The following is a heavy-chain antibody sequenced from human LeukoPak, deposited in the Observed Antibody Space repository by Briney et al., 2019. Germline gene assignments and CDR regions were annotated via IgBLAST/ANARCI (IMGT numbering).Heavy chain of an antibody. J-gene: IGHJ5*02. CDR3: ARDRGSYLNWFDP. CDR1: GFTFSSSG. V-gene: IGHV3-30*03. CDR2: ISSHGRNK. Sequence: GGSLRLSCAASGFTFSSSGMNWVRQAPGKGPEWVALISSHGRNKLYADSVKGRFTISRDNSKNTLYLQMDSLRPEDTAVYSCARDRGSYLNWFDPWGDGTLVSVSS. D-gene: IGHD1-26*01.